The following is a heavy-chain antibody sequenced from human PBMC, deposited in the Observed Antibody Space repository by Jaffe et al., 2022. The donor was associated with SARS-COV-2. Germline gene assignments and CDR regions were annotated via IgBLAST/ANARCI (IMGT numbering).Heavy chain of an antibody. CDR3: ARSTYYSDSAGYLHGMDV. D-gene: IGHD3-22*01. V-gene: IGHV3-48*02. Sequence: EAQLAESGGGLVQPGGSLRLSCAASGLTLSAYSMNWVRQAPGRGLEWLSFISSTSNTIFYADSVRGRFTISRDNVKESLSLQMSSLRDEDTAVYYCARSTYYSDSAGYLHGMDVWGHGTTVTVSS. J-gene: IGHJ6*02. CDR2: ISSTSNTI. CDR1: GLTLSAYS.